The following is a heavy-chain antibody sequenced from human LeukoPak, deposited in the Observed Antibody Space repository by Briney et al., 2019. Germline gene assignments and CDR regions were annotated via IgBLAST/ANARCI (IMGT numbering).Heavy chain of an antibody. D-gene: IGHD3-10*01. V-gene: IGHV3-23*01. CDR2: ISGSGGST. CDR1: GFTFSSYA. J-gene: IGHJ5*02. Sequence: GGSLRLSCAASGFTFSSYAMSWVRQAPGKGLEWVSAISGSGGSTYYADSVKGRFTISRDNSKNTLYLQMNSLRAEDTAVYYCARECGSGSSRRRFDPWGQGTLVTVSS. CDR3: ARECGSGSSRRRFDP.